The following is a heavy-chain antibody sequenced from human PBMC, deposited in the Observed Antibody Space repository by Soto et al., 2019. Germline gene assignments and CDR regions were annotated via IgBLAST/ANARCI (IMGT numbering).Heavy chain of an antibody. CDR3: ARAYSIWFDP. CDR1: GYTFTGYY. J-gene: IGHJ5*02. Sequence: ASVKVSCKASGYTFTGYYMHWVRQAPGQGLEWMGWINPNSGGTNYAQKFQGWVTMTRDTSISTAYMELSRLRSDDTAVYYWARAYSIWFDPWGKGTLVTVSS. V-gene: IGHV1-2*04. CDR2: INPNSGGT. D-gene: IGHD4-4*01.